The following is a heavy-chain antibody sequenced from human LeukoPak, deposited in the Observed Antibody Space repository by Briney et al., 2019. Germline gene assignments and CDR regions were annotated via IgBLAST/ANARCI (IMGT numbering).Heavy chain of an antibody. Sequence: GGSLRLSCAASGFTFSNAWMNWVRQAPGKGLEWVSSISSSSSYIYYADSVKGRFTISRDNAKNSLYLQMNSLRSEDTAVYYCARRACSTSCYGVDYYYYGMDVWGQGTTVTVSS. J-gene: IGHJ6*02. V-gene: IGHV3-21*04. D-gene: IGHD2-2*01. CDR1: GFTFSNAW. CDR2: ISSSSSYI. CDR3: ARRACSTSCYGVDYYYYGMDV.